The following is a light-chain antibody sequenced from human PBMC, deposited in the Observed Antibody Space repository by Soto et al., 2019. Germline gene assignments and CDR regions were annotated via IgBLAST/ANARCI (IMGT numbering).Light chain of an antibody. CDR1: QSVSSN. Sequence: EIVMTQSPATLSVSPGERATLSCRASQSVSSNLACYQQKPGQAPRLLIYGASTRATGIPARFSGSGSGTEFTLTISSLQSEDFAVYYCKQYNNXHQTCGQGTKV. CDR3: KQYNNXHQT. J-gene: IGKJ1*01. CDR2: GAS. V-gene: IGKV3-15*01.